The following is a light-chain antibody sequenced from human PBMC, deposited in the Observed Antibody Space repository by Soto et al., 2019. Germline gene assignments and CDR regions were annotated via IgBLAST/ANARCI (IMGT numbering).Light chain of an antibody. V-gene: IGLV1-47*01. CDR1: SSNIGSNY. Sequence: QSVLTQPPSASGTPGQRVTISCSGSSSNIGSNYVYWYQQLPGTAPKLLIYRNNQRPSGVPDRFSGSKSGTSASLAISGLRSEDEDDYYCAAWDDSLSVVVFGGGTKLTLL. CDR3: AAWDDSLSVVV. CDR2: RNN. J-gene: IGLJ2*01.